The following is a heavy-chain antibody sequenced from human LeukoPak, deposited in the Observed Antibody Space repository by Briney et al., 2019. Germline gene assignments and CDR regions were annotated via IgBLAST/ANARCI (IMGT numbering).Heavy chain of an antibody. CDR2: IYSGGST. CDR3: ARSRPGYSSGWTHSFDY. CDR1: GFTVGSNY. V-gene: IGHV3-66*01. Sequence: GGSLRLSCAASGFTVGSNYMSWVRQAPGKGLEWVSVIYSGGSTYYADSVKGRFTISRDNSKNTLYLQMNSLRAEDTAVYYCARSRPGYSSGWTHSFDYWGQGTLVTVSS. D-gene: IGHD6-19*01. J-gene: IGHJ4*02.